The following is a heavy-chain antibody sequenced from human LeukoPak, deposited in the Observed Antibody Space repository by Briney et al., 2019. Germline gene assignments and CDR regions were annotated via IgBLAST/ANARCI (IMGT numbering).Heavy chain of an antibody. Sequence: SETLSLTCTVSGGSISSYYRSWIRQPPGKGLEWVGYIYYSGSTNYNPSLKSRVTISVDTSKNQFSLKLSAVTAADTAVYYCARSSQDYGGNSAPYLDYWGQGTLVTVSS. D-gene: IGHD4-23*01. CDR2: IYYSGST. V-gene: IGHV4-59*01. J-gene: IGHJ4*02. CDR1: GGSISSYY. CDR3: ARSSQDYGGNSAPYLDY.